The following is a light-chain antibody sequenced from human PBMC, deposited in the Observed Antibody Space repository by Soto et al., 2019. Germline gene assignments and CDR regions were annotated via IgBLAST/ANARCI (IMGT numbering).Light chain of an antibody. CDR2: EVR. CDR1: SSDVGGYNY. V-gene: IGLV2-14*01. Sequence: QSALTQPASVXXSPGQSITISCTGTSSDVGGYNYVSWYQQHPGKAPKLIIYEVRNRPSGVPNRFFGSKSGNTASLTISGLQAEDEAEYYCTSYTSSSTLDVFGTGTKVTVL. J-gene: IGLJ1*01. CDR3: TSYTSSSTLDV.